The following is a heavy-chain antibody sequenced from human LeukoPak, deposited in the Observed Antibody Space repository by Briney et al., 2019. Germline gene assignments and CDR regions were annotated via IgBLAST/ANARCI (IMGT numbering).Heavy chain of an antibody. CDR3: ARDAGPYGSGSYSRY. V-gene: IGHV3-7*01. CDR2: IKQDGSEK. Sequence: GGSLRLSCAASGFTFSSYWMSWVRQAPGKGLEWVANIKQDGSEKYYVDSVKGRFTISRDNAKNSLYLQMNSLRAEDTAVYYCARDAGPYGSGSYSRYWVQGTLVTVSS. D-gene: IGHD3-10*01. CDR1: GFTFSSYW. J-gene: IGHJ4*02.